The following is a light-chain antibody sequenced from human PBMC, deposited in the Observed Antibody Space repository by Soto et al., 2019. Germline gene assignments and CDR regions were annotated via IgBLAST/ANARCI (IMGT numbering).Light chain of an antibody. CDR3: SSYTSSYVV. V-gene: IGLV2-14*01. CDR1: SSDVGGYNY. Sequence: QSALTQPASVSGSPGQSITISCTGTSSDVGGYNYVSWYQQHPGKAPKLMIYDVSNRLSGVSNRFSGSKSGNTASLTISGLQAEDEADYFCSSYTSSYVVFGGGTKLTVL. CDR2: DVS. J-gene: IGLJ2*01.